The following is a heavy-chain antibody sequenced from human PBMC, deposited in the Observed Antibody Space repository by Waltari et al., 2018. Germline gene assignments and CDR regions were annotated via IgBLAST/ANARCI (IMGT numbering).Heavy chain of an antibody. J-gene: IGHJ4*02. D-gene: IGHD3-16*01. CDR1: GYTFTGYY. V-gene: IGHV1-2*02. Sequence: QVHLVQSGAEVRKPGASVKVSCKGSGYTFTGYYIQWLRQAPGQGLEWMGWIDPNPGGTKLAQKFQGRVTMTRDTSINTVYMELGSLGSDDTAVYYCARDLYDSRVPGDYFDYWGQGTLVTVSS. CDR3: ARDLYDSRVPGDYFDY. CDR2: IDPNPGGT.